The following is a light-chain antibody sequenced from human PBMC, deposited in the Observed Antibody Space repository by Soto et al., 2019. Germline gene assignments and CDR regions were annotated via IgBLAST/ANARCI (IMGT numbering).Light chain of an antibody. CDR1: QGISNY. V-gene: IGKV1-27*01. Sequence: DIQMTQSPSSLSASVGDRVTITCRASQGISNYLAWYQQKPGKVPTLLIYAASPVHSGATSRFSASGSGTHFTLTNTSLQPEDVATYYWQEYNSDFWAFGQGTKVYIK. CDR3: QEYNSDFWA. J-gene: IGKJ1*01. CDR2: AAS.